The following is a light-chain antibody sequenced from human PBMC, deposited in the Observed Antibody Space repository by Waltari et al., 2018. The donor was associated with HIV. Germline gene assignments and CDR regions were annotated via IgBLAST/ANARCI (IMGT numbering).Light chain of an antibody. CDR3: AAWDDSLNGVV. V-gene: IGLV1-44*01. Sequence: QSVLTQPPSASGTPGQRFTISCSVSRSNIGSNTVNWYQQLPGTAPKLLIYSNNQRPSGVPDRFSGSKSGTSASLAISGLQSEDEADYYCAAWDDSLNGVVFGGGTKLTVL. CDR1: RSNIGSNT. CDR2: SNN. J-gene: IGLJ2*01.